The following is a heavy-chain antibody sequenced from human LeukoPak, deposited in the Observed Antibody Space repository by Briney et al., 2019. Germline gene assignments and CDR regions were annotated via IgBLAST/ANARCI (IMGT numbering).Heavy chain of an antibody. V-gene: IGHV4-39*01. Sequence: SETLSLTCTVSGGSISSSAYYWGWIRQPPGKGLEWIGSIYYSGSTYNNPSLKSRVTIFVDTSKNQFSLKLSSVTATDTAVYYCARTYGDYDDAFDVWGQGTMVTVSS. CDR3: ARTYGDYDDAFDV. CDR2: IYYSGST. J-gene: IGHJ3*01. CDR1: GGSISSSAYY. D-gene: IGHD4-17*01.